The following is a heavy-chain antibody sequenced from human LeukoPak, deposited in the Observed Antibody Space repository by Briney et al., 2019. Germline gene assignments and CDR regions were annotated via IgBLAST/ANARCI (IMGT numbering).Heavy chain of an antibody. CDR2: ISSSSSYI. D-gene: IGHD1-26*01. V-gene: IGHV3-21*01. Sequence: GGSLRLSCAASGFTFSSYSMNWVRQAPGKGLEWVSSISSSSSYIYYADSVKGRYTISRDNAKNSLYLQMNSLRAEDTAVYYCARDRSGSYGYWGQGTLVTVSS. CDR3: ARDRSGSYGY. J-gene: IGHJ4*02. CDR1: GFTFSSYS.